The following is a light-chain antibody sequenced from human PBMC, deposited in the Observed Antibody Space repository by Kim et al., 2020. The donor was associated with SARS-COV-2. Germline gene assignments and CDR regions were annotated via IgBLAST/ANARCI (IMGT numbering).Light chain of an antibody. CDR3: QQTYSVPMYT. V-gene: IGKV1-39*01. CDR2: AAS. Sequence: ASVGGRGTITCRARQSVGTNLKWDQQKPGQAPKLLIYAASSLQSGVPSRFSGYGSGTDFTLTISSLQPGDFATYFCQQTYSVPMYTFGQGTKLEI. J-gene: IGKJ2*01. CDR1: QSVGTN.